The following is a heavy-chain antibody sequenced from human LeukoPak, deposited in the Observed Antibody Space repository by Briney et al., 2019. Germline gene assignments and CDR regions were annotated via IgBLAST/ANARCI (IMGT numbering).Heavy chain of an antibody. D-gene: IGHD3-3*01. CDR3: ARRSSGRPVDY. CDR2: TYYDGST. Sequence: PSETLSLTCTVSGGPISIANYFWGWIRQPPGKGLEWIGSTYYDGSTYYNPSLKSRVTISRDTSKDQFSLRLSSVTAADTAVYYCARRSSGRPVDYWGQGTLVTVSS. CDR1: GGPISIANYF. V-gene: IGHV4-39*07. J-gene: IGHJ4*02.